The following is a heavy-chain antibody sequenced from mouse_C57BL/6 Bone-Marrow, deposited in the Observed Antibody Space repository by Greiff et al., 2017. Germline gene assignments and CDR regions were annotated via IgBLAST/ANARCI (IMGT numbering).Heavy chain of an antibody. CDR3: GREDGNDADFDV. V-gene: IGHV1-64*01. D-gene: IGHD2-2*01. Sequence: QVQLQQPGAELVKPGASVKLSCKASGYTFTSYWMHWVKQRPGQGLEWIGMIHPNSGSTNYNEKFKSKATLTVDKSSSTAYMQLSSLTSEDSAVYYCGREDGNDADFDVWGTGTTVTVAS. CDR1: GYTFTSYW. CDR2: IHPNSGST. J-gene: IGHJ1*03.